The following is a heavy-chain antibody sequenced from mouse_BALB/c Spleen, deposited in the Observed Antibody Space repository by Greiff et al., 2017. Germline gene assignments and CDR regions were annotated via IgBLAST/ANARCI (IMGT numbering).Heavy chain of an antibody. CDR2: IDPENGDT. V-gene: IGHV14-4*02. J-gene: IGHJ3*01. CDR1: GFNIKDYY. CDR3: ARSGDGNWGVWFAY. D-gene: IGHD2-1*01. Sequence: VQLQQSGAELVRSGASVKLSCTASGFNIKDYYMHWVKQRPEQGLEWIGWIDPENGDTEYAPKFQGKATMTADTSSNTAYLQLSSLTSEDSAVYYCARSGDGNWGVWFAYWGQGTLVTVSA.